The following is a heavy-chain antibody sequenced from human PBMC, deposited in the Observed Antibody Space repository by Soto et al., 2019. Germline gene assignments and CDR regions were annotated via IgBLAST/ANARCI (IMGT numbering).Heavy chain of an antibody. CDR2: ISANNDHT. V-gene: IGHV1-18*01. CDR1: GYTLNTYG. Sequence: QVQLVQSGAEVKKPGASVKVSCKASGYTLNTYGITWVRQAPGQGLEWMGWISANNDHTNYPQKLQGRVTMTTDTSPSTAYMERRRLTSDDTAVYYCARGTYVDYWGQGTLVTVSS. CDR3: ARGTYVDY. J-gene: IGHJ4*02.